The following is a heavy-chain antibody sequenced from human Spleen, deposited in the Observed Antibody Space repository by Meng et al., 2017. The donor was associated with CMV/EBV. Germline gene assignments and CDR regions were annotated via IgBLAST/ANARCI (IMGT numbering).Heavy chain of an antibody. D-gene: IGHD3-3*01. V-gene: IGHV4-39*01. CDR1: GVSISSSTYY. CDR2: IYYGGSN. J-gene: IGHJ4*02. CDR3: VGQDFWSGSFPLDN. Sequence: SETLSLTCTVSGVSISSSTYYWGWIRQPPGKGLENIGLIYYGGSNYYNPSLTGRLTISVDTSKTHFSLRLSSVTAADTAVYYCVGQDFWSGSFPLDNWGRGTLVTVSS.